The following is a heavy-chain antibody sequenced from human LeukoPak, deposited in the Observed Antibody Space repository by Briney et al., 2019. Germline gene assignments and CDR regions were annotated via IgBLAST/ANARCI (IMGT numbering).Heavy chain of an antibody. CDR2: INPNSGGT. D-gene: IGHD3-10*01. V-gene: IGHV1-2*04. CDR1: GYTFTGYY. Sequence: ASVKVSCKASGYTFTGYYMHWVRQAPGQGLEWMGWINPNSGGTNYAQKFQGWVTMTRDSSISTAYMELSSLRSEDTAVYYCASAGGDQGYAFDIWGQGTMVTVSS. J-gene: IGHJ3*02. CDR3: ASAGGDQGYAFDI.